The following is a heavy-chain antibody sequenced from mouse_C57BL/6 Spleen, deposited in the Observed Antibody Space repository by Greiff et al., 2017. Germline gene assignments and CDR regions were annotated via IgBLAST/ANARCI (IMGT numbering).Heavy chain of an antibody. J-gene: IGHJ4*01. CDR2: ISSGGSYT. CDR1: GFTFSSYG. D-gene: IGHD2-1*01. Sequence: EVQGVESGGDLVKPGGSLKLSCAASGFTFSSYGMSWVRQTPDKRLEWVATISSGGSYTYYPDSVKGRFTISRDNAKNTLYLQMSSLKSEDTAMYYCARRGLLQYAMDYWGQGTSVTVSS. V-gene: IGHV5-6*01. CDR3: ARRGLLQYAMDY.